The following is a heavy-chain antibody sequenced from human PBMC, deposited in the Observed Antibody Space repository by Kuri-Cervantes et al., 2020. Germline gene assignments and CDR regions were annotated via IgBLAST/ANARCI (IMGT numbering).Heavy chain of an antibody. CDR1: GFTFSDYY. Sequence: GGSLRLSCAASGFTFSDYYMSWIRQAPGKGLEWVSYISSSGSTIYYADFVKGRFTISRDNAKNSLYLQMNSLRAEDTAVYYCARGLGSKTGYYIYLLHLYYFDYWGQGTLVTVSS. J-gene: IGHJ4*02. V-gene: IGHV3-11*01. CDR2: ISSSGSTI. D-gene: IGHD3-9*01. CDR3: ARGLGSKTGYYIYLLHLYYFDY.